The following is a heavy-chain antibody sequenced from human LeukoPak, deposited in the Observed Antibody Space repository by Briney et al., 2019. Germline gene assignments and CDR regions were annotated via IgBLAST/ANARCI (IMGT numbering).Heavy chain of an antibody. CDR1: GYTFTSYY. D-gene: IGHD1-7*01. CDR2: INPSGGST. J-gene: IGHJ4*02. V-gene: IGHV1-46*01. CDR3: ERDKLELYWFDY. Sequence: ASVKVSCKPSGYTFTSYYMHWVRQAPGQGLEWMGIINPSGGSTSYAQKFQGRVTVTRDTSTSTVYMELSSLRSEDTAVYYCERDKLELYWFDYWGQGTLVTVSS.